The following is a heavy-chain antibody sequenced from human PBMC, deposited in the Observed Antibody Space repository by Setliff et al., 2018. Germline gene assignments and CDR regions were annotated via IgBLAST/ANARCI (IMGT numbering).Heavy chain of an antibody. D-gene: IGHD1-26*01. CDR3: AHKSGSYSSMDY. V-gene: IGHV2-5*01. CDR2: IYWNDDK. Sequence: SGPKLVNPTQTPPLTCTFSGFSLSTSGVGVGWIRQPPGTALEWPALIYWNDDKRYSPSLKSRLTITKDTSKNQVVLTMTNMDPVDTATYYCAHKSGSYSSMDYWGQGTLVTVSS. CDR1: GFSLSTSGVG. J-gene: IGHJ4*02.